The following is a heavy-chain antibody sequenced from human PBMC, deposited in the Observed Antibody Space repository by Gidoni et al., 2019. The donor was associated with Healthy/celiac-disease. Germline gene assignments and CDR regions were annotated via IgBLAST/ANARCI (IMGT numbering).Heavy chain of an antibody. Sequence: EVQLVESGGGLVQRGGYLRVSCAASCFNFGSNAITGVRQAPGKGLGYVSAIGSNGGSTYYANSVKGRFSISRGNSKNTLYLQMGSLGAEDMAVCYCARGHCSSTSCCVYDYYYGMDVWGQGTTVTVSS. CDR1: CFNFGSNA. D-gene: IGHD2-2*01. CDR3: ARGHCSSTSCCVYDYYYGMDV. V-gene: IGHV3-64*01. CDR2: IGSNGGST. J-gene: IGHJ6*02.